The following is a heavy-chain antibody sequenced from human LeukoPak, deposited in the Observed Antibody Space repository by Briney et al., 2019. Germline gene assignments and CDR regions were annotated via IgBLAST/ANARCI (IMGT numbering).Heavy chain of an antibody. V-gene: IGHV3-23*05. CDR1: GFTFSNYV. Sequence: GGSLRLSCAASGFTFSNYVMGWVRQDPGKGLQWVSIINGSGSFTSYADSVKGRLTISRDNSKNTLYLQMNSLRAEDTAVYYCAKGIDSTGYYPFDYWGQGTLVTVSS. CDR3: AKGIDSTGYYPFDY. CDR2: INGSGSFT. D-gene: IGHD3-22*01. J-gene: IGHJ4*02.